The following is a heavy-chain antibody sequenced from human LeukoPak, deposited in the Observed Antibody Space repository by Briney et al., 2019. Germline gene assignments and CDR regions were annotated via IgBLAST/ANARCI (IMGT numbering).Heavy chain of an antibody. V-gene: IGHV1-24*01. CDR1: GYTLTELS. Sequence: GASVKVSCKVSGYTLTELSMHWVRQAPGKGLEWMGGFDPEDGETIYAQKFQGRVTMTEDTSTDTAYMELSSLRSEDTAVYYCARDRITMVRGAATPRFDYWGQGTLVTVSS. CDR3: ARDRITMVRGAATPRFDY. D-gene: IGHD3-10*01. J-gene: IGHJ4*02. CDR2: FDPEDGET.